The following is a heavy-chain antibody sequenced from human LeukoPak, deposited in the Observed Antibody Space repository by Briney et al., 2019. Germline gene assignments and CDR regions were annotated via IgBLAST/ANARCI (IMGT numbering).Heavy chain of an antibody. V-gene: IGHV3-21*01. CDR2: ISSSSSYI. J-gene: IGHJ4*02. Sequence: PGGSLRLSCAASGFTFSSYSMNWVRQAPGKGLEWVSSISSSSSYIYYADSVKGRFTISRDNAKNSLYLQMNSLRAEDTAVYYCARGAAAAIRGTLFDYWGRGTLVTVSS. D-gene: IGHD2-2*02. CDR1: GFTFSSYS. CDR3: ARGAAAAIRGTLFDY.